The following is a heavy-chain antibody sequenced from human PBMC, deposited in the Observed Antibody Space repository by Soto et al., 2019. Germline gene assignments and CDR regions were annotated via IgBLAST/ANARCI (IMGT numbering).Heavy chain of an antibody. V-gene: IGHV3-21*01. D-gene: IGHD4-17*01. Sequence: LRLSCAASGFTFSSYSMNWVRQAPGKGLEWVSSISTGSSYRYYADSVKGRFTIPRDNAKNSLYLQMNSLRAEDTAVYYCARDPSDYGGNPYYYYGMDVWGQGTTVTVSS. CDR2: ISTGSSYR. J-gene: IGHJ6*02. CDR3: ARDPSDYGGNPYYYYGMDV. CDR1: GFTFSSYS.